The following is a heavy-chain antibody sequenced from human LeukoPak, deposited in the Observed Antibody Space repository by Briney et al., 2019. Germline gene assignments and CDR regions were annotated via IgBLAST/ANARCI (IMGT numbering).Heavy chain of an antibody. CDR1: RGSISGYS. J-gene: IGHJ5*02. V-gene: IGHV4-59*01. Sequence: SETLSLTCTVSRGSISGYSWSWLRQSPGGGLEWIGYIYYSGDTAYNPSLRSRVTLSVDTSKNQFSLQLRSVTTADTAVYYCVRGPYGASISKWFDPGGQGTQVIVSP. CDR3: VRGPYGASISKWFDP. D-gene: IGHD4/OR15-4a*01. CDR2: IYYSGDT.